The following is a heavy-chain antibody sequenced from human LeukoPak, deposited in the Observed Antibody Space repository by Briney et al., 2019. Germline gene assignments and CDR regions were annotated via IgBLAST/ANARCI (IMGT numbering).Heavy chain of an antibody. CDR1: GFTFDDYA. CDR2: ISWDGGST. Sequence: GGSLRLSCAASGFTFDDYAMHWVRQAPGKVLEWVSLISWDGGSTYYADSVKGRFTISRDNSKNSLYLQMNSLRAEDTALYYCARAVAGTVDYWGQGTLVTVSS. J-gene: IGHJ4*02. V-gene: IGHV3-43D*03. CDR3: ARAVAGTVDY. D-gene: IGHD6-19*01.